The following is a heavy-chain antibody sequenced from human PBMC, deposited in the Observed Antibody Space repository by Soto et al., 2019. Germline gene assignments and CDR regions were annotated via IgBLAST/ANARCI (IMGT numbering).Heavy chain of an antibody. D-gene: IGHD1-26*01. CDR2: IWYDGSNK. J-gene: IGHJ5*02. CDR3: ARDRSVGSYNWFDP. V-gene: IGHV3-33*01. Sequence: PGGSLRLSCAASGFTFSSYGMHWVRQAPGKGLEWVAVIWYDGSNKYYADSVKGRFTISRDNSKNTLYLQMNSLRAEDTAVYYCARDRSVGSYNWFDPWGQGTLVTVS. CDR1: GFTFSSYG.